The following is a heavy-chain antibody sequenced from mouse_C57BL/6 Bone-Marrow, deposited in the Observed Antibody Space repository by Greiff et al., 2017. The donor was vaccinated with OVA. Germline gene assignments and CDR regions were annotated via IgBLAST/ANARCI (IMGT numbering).Heavy chain of an antibody. CDR3: ARIHLLLREFAY. J-gene: IGHJ3*01. D-gene: IGHD1-1*01. Sequence: QVTLKESGPGILQPSQTLSLTCSFSGFSLSTFGMGVGWIRPPSGKGLEWLAHIWWDDAKYYYPALKSRLTSTKDTSKNQVYLQIANVDTADTATYYCARIHLLLREFAYWGQGTLVTVSA. V-gene: IGHV8-8*01. CDR2: IWWDDAK. CDR1: GFSLSTFGMG.